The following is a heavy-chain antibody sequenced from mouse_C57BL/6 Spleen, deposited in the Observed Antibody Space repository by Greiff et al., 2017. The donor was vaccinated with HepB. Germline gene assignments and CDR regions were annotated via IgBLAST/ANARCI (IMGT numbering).Heavy chain of an antibody. J-gene: IGHJ2*01. V-gene: IGHV1-22*01. CDR2: INPNNGCT. CDR1: GYTFTDYN. D-gene: IGHD2-3*01. Sequence: EVKLMESGPELVKPGASVKMSCKASGYTFTDYNMPWVKQSHGKSLEWIGDINPNNGCTSYNQKFKGKATLTVNKSSSTAYMELRSLTSEDSAVYYCARWDYDGYYFDYWGQGTTLTVSS. CDR3: ARWDYDGYYFDY.